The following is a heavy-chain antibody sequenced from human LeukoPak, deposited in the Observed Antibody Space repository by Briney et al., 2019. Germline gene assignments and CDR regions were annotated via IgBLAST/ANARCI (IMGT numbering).Heavy chain of an antibody. D-gene: IGHD1-26*01. Sequence: GGSLRLSCAASGSAFSRSWIHWVRQAPGKGLVWVSHTNNDATRTTDADSVRGRFTISRDNAKNTVSLQMNSLRAEDTAVYYCASDGAYAMAVWGQGTTVTVSS. CDR1: GSAFSRSW. CDR3: ASDGAYAMAV. CDR2: TNNDATRT. J-gene: IGHJ6*02. V-gene: IGHV3-74*01.